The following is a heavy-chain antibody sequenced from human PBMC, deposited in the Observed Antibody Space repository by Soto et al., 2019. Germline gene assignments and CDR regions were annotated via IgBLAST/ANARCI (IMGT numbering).Heavy chain of an antibody. CDR1: GFTFSGYG. V-gene: IGHV3-33*01. CDR3: ARVRTHIAVSGTARDGMDV. CDR2: IWYDGSNK. D-gene: IGHD6-19*01. Sequence: QVQLVESGGGVVQPGRSLRLSCAASGFTFSGYGMHWVRQAPGKGLEWVAVIWYDGSNKYYADSVKGRFTISRDNSKNALYLRMNSLRAEDTAVYYCARVRTHIAVSGTARDGMDVWGQGTTVTVSS. J-gene: IGHJ6*02.